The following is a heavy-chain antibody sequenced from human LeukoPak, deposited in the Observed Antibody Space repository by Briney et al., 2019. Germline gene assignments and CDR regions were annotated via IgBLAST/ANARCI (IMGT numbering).Heavy chain of an antibody. Sequence: SVKVSCKASGGTFSSYTISWVRQAPGQGLEWMGGIIPNFGTPNYAQKFQGRVTITADKFTSTAYMGLSSLRSEDTAVYYCARVLITSANWFDPWGQGTLVTVSS. D-gene: IGHD1-14*01. J-gene: IGHJ5*02. V-gene: IGHV1-69*06. CDR3: ARVLITSANWFDP. CDR1: GGTFSSYT. CDR2: IIPNFGTP.